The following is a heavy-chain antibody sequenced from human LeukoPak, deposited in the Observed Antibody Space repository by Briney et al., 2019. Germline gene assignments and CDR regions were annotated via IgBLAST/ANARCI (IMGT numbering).Heavy chain of an antibody. V-gene: IGHV1-2*02. D-gene: IGHD3-10*01. CDR1: GYTFTGYY. J-gene: IGHJ4*02. CDR3: GRVYGPDRTNVGSAALVDY. CDR2: INPNSGGK. Sequence: ASVKVTFKASGYTFTGYYLHWVRQAPAQGLEWMGWINPNSGGKTYEEKYQGSVTMTRDTSISTAYMELLRLMSADTAVYYCGRVYGPDRTNVGSAALVDYWGRGKRVTVS.